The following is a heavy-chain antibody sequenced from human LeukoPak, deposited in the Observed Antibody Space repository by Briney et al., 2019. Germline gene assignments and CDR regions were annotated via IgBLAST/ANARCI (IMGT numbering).Heavy chain of an antibody. CDR2: INPSGGST. CDR1: GYTFTGYY. Sequence: ASVKVSCKASGYTFTGYYMHWVRQAPGQGLEWMGIINPSGGSTSYAQKFQGRVTMTRDTSTSTVYMELSSLRSEDTAVYYCARDSPGGDYDSSGYYLDYWGQGTLVTVSS. V-gene: IGHV1-46*01. CDR3: ARDSPGGDYDSSGYYLDY. J-gene: IGHJ4*02. D-gene: IGHD3-22*01.